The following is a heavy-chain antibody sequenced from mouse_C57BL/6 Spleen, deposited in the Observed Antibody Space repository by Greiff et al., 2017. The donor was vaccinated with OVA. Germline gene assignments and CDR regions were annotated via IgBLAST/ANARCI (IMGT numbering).Heavy chain of an antibody. Sequence: VQLQQSGPELVKPGASVKISCKASGYSFTGYYMNWVKQSPEKSLEWIGEINPSTGGTTYNQKFKAKATLTVDKSSSTAYMQLKSLTSEDSAVYYCATYDGYFDYWGQGTTLTVSS. CDR1: GYSFTGYY. D-gene: IGHD2-3*01. CDR3: ATYDGYFDY. CDR2: INPSTGGT. V-gene: IGHV1-42*01. J-gene: IGHJ2*01.